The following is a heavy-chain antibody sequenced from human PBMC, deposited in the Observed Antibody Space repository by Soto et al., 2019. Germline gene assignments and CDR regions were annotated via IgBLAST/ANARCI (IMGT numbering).Heavy chain of an antibody. J-gene: IGHJ4*02. D-gene: IGHD3-16*01. CDR1: GYTFTTYG. Sequence: QVQLVQSGGEVKKPGASVKVSCKTSGYTFTTYGISWVRQAPGQGLEWVGWISAYSGKTHYAQKFKGKVTMTTDTSTNTAYLELRSLSSDDTAVYYCARDPYLGDHQYWGQGTLVTVSS. CDR2: ISAYSGKT. CDR3: ARDPYLGDHQY. V-gene: IGHV1-18*01.